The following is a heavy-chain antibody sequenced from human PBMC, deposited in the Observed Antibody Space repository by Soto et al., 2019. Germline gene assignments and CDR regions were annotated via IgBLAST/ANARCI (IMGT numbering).Heavy chain of an antibody. CDR3: AKGHPIVVVDPFFDY. CDR1: GFTFISYA. D-gene: IGHD3-22*01. J-gene: IGHJ4*02. Sequence: WGSLRLSCAASGFTFISYAIIFFRHSPFKGLEWVSAISGSGGSTYYADSVKGRFTISRDNSKNTLYLQMNSLRAEDTAVYYCAKGHPIVVVDPFFDYWGQGTLVTVSS. CDR2: ISGSGGST. V-gene: IGHV3-23*01.